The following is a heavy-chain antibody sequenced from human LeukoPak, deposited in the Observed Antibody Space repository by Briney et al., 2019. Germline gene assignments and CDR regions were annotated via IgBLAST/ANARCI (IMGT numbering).Heavy chain of an antibody. D-gene: IGHD6-19*01. CDR3: AKEDSSGWYHY. Sequence: PGGSLRLSCAASGFTFSSYAMHWVRQAPGKGLEWVAVISYDGSNKYYADSVKGRFTISRDNSKNTLYLQMNSLRAEDTAVYYCAKEDSSGWYHYWGQGTLVTVSS. V-gene: IGHV3-30-3*01. CDR1: GFTFSSYA. CDR2: ISYDGSNK. J-gene: IGHJ4*02.